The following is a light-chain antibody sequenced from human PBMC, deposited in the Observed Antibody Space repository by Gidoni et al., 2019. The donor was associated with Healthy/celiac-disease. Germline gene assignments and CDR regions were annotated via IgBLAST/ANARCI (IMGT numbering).Light chain of an antibody. Sequence: DIGMTQSQLSLPDTPGEPASISCRSSQSLLTSNGYNYLNWYLQKPGQSPQLLIYLGSYRASGFPDRFSGSGSGTDFTLKISRVEAEDVGVYYCMQALQTPRTFGQGTKLEIK. V-gene: IGKV2-28*01. CDR3: MQALQTPRT. J-gene: IGKJ2*01. CDR1: QSLLTSNGYNY. CDR2: LGS.